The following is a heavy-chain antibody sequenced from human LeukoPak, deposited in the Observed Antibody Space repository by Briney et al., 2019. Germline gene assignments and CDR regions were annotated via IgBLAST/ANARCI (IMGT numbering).Heavy chain of an antibody. CDR2: TYYRSKWYN. D-gene: IGHD2/OR15-2a*01. CDR1: GDSVPSNSAA. J-gene: IGHJ6*03. CDR3: ARTANIGSPYYYYYYMDV. Sequence: SQTLSLTCAISGDSVPSNSAAWNWIRQSPSRGLEWLGRTYYRSKWYNDYAVSVKIRITINPDTSKNQFSLQLNSVTPEDTAVYYCARTANIGSPYYYYYYMDVWGKGTTVTVSS. V-gene: IGHV6-1*01.